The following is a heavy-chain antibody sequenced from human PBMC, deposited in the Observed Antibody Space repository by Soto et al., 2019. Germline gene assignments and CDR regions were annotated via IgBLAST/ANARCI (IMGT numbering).Heavy chain of an antibody. CDR2: IHFSGST. D-gene: IGHD1-26*01. Sequence: QLQLQESGPGLVKPSQTLSLTCTVSGGSISSGDSYWTWLLQPPGKGLEWIGYIHFSGSTYYNPSLKSRVTISVDTSRTQFSLKLSSVTAADTAVYYCARAGSLGYWYFDVWGRGPLVTVSS. CDR3: ARAGSLGYWYFDV. J-gene: IGHJ2*01. V-gene: IGHV4-30-4*01. CDR1: GGSISSGDSY.